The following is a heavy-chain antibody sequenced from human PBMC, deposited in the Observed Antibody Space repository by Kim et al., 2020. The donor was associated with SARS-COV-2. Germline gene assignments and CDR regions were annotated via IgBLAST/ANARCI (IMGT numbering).Heavy chain of an antibody. CDR1: GFTFSSYA. CDR2: ISYDGSNK. D-gene: IGHD6-13*01. Sequence: GGSLRLSCAASGFTFSSYAMHWVRQAPGKGLEWVAVISYDGSNKYYADSVKGRFTISRDNSKNTLYLQMNSLRAEDTAVYYCAREGEYSSSWFEGNYYYYYGMDVWGQGTTVTVSS. CDR3: AREGEYSSSWFEGNYYYYYGMDV. J-gene: IGHJ6*02. V-gene: IGHV3-30*04.